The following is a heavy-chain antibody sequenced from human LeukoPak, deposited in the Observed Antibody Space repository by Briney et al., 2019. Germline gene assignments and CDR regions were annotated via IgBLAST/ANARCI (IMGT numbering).Heavy chain of an antibody. V-gene: IGHV4-39*01. CDR2: IYYSGNT. D-gene: IGHD3/OR15-3a*01. J-gene: IGHJ4*02. Sequence: WVRQAPGKGLEWVGSIYYSGNTYYNASLKSQVSISIDTSKNQFSLRLTSVTAADTAVYYCARQTGSGLFILPGGQGTLVTVSS. CDR3: ARQTGSGLFILP.